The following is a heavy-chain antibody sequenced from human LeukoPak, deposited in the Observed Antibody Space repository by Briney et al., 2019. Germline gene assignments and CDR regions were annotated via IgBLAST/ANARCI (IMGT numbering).Heavy chain of an antibody. CDR2: ISAYDGNT. CDR3: AGESVTSSWPTTNYYYYGMDA. J-gene: IGHJ6*02. V-gene: IGHV1-18*01. CDR1: GYTFTSYG. D-gene: IGHD6-13*01. Sequence: ASVKVSCKASGYTFTSYGISWVRQAPGQGLEWMGWISAYDGNTNYAQKLQGRVTMTTDTSTSTAYMELRSLRSDDTAVYYCAGESVTSSWPTTNYYYYGMDAWGQGTTVTVSS.